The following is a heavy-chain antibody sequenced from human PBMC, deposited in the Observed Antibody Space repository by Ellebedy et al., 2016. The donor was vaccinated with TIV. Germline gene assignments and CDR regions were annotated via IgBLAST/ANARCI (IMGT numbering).Heavy chain of an antibody. V-gene: IGHV3-7*01. J-gene: IGHJ4*02. CDR3: ARAIGGNSAY. Sequence: GGSLRLSXAASGLTFSSYWMHWVRQAPGKGLEWVANINQDGSVKYYVDSVKGRFTISRDNTKNSLYLQMNSLGAEDTAVYYCARAIGGNSAYWGQGVLVTVSS. D-gene: IGHD4-23*01. CDR1: GLTFSSYW. CDR2: INQDGSVK.